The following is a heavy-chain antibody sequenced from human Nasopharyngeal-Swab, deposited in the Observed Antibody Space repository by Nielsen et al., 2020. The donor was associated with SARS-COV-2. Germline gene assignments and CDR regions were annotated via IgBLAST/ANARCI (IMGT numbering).Heavy chain of an antibody. CDR3: AKDIGGGDDAFDI. D-gene: IGHD3-16*01. CDR1: GFTFDDYA. V-gene: IGHV3-9*01. CDR2: ISWNSASI. Sequence: GGSLRLSSAASGFTFDDYAMHWVRQAPGKGLQWVPGISWNSASIGYADSVKGRFTISSDNAKNSLYLQMNSLRAEDTALYYCAKDIGGGDDAFDIWGQGTMVTVSS. J-gene: IGHJ3*02.